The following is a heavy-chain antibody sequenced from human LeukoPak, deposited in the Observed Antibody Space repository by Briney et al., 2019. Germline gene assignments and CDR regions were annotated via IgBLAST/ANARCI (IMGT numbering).Heavy chain of an antibody. CDR2: VDPEDGET. D-gene: IGHD2-2*01. Sequence: ASVKISCKVSGYTFTDYYMHWVHQAPGKGLEWMVLVDPEDGETIYAEKFQGRVTITADTSPDTAYMELSSLRSEDTAVYYCATGSTNDAFDIWGQGTMVTVSS. CDR1: GYTFTDYY. V-gene: IGHV1-69-2*01. J-gene: IGHJ3*02. CDR3: ATGSTNDAFDI.